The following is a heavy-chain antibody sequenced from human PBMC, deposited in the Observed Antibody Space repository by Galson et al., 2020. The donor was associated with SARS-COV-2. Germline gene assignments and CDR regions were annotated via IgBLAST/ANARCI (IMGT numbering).Heavy chain of an antibody. CDR3: ARGSWDGYNLDTYYFDY. V-gene: IGHV3-13*01. D-gene: IGHD5-12*01. J-gene: IGHJ4*02. Sequence: GGSLRLSCAASGFTFSSYDMHWVRQATGKGLEWVSAIGTAGDTYYPGSVKGRFTISRENAKNSLYLQMNSLRAGDTAVYYCARGSWDGYNLDTYYFDYWGQGTLVTVSS. CDR2: IGTAGDT. CDR1: GFTFSSYD.